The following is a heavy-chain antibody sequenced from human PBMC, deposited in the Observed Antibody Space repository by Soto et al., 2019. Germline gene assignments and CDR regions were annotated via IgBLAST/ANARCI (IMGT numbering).Heavy chain of an antibody. V-gene: IGHV3-23*01. J-gene: IGHJ3*02. CDR1: GFTFSSYA. D-gene: IGHD2-15*01. CDR2: ISGSGGST. CDR3: AKEFQDIVVVVAAVFDASET. Sequence: GGSLRLSCAASGFTFSSYAMSWVRQAPGKGLEWVSAISGSGGSTYYADSVKGRFTISSDNSKNTLYLQMNSLRAEDTAVYYCAKEFQDIVVVVAAVFDASETWGKGTMVTVSS.